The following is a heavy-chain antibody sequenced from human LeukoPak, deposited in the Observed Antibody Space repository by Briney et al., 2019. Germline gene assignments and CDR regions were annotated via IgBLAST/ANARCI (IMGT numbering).Heavy chain of an antibody. J-gene: IGHJ5*02. CDR3: VRGGPSTWS. Sequence: GGSLRLCCAASGFTFKLYWMHWVRQVPGRGPVWVSRINHDGSDTIYADSVRGRFTISRGDAKNTLYLQMNNLRAEDTAVYYCVRGGPSTWSWGQGTLVTVSS. CDR2: INHDGSDT. CDR1: GFTFKLYW. V-gene: IGHV3-74*01. D-gene: IGHD2-15*01.